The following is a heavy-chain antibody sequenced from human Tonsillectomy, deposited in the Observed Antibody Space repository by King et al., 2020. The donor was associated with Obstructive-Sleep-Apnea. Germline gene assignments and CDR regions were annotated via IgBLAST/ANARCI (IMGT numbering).Heavy chain of an antibody. V-gene: IGHV3-21*01. CDR3: ASVGFGSGIDY. CDR2: ISSSSSYK. CDR1: GFTFSSYS. J-gene: IGHJ4*02. D-gene: IGHD3-10*01. Sequence: QLVQSGGGLVKPGGSLRLSCAASGFTFSSYSMNWVRQAPGKGLEWVSFISSSSSYKHYAASVKGRFTISRDNAKNSLYLQMNSLRAEDTAVYYCASVGFGSGIDYWGQGTLVTVSS.